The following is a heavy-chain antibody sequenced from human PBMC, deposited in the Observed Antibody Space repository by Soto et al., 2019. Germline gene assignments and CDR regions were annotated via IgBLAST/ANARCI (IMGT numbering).Heavy chain of an antibody. J-gene: IGHJ4*02. Sequence: QLVQSGAEVKKPGASVKVSCKTSGPTFIGYYIHWVRQAPGQGLEWMGWIDPKSGGTTYEQKFLGRVTMTRDASINTANMELNRLTSDDAAVYYCARVSVDVPEWGQGTLLTVSS. V-gene: IGHV1-2*02. CDR1: GPTFIGYY. D-gene: IGHD5-12*01. CDR3: ARVSVDVPE. CDR2: IDPKSGGT.